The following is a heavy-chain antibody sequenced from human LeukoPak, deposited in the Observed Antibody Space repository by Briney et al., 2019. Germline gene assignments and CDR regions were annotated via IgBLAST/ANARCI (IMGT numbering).Heavy chain of an antibody. J-gene: IGHJ4*02. CDR3: ARSYYDSSGFDY. D-gene: IGHD3-22*01. CDR2: INPNSGGT. Sequence: ASVTVSCKASGYTFTGYYMHWVRQAPGQGLEWMGWINPNSGGTNYAQKFQGRVTMTRDTSISTAYMELSRLRSDDTAVYYCARSYYDSSGFDYWGQGTLVTVSS. V-gene: IGHV1-2*02. CDR1: GYTFTGYY.